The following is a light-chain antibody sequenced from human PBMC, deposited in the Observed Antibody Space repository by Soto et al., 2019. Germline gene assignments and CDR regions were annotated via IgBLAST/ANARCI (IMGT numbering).Light chain of an antibody. CDR1: QSVSSY. J-gene: IGKJ4*01. Sequence: EIVITKSPDTLCLSQGERDTLSCRASQSVSSYLAWYQQKPGQAPRLLIYHASNRAAGIPARFSGSGSGTDFTLTISSLEPEDFAVYYCQQRSNWPLTFGGGTKVDIK. CDR3: QQRSNWPLT. V-gene: IGKV3-11*01. CDR2: HAS.